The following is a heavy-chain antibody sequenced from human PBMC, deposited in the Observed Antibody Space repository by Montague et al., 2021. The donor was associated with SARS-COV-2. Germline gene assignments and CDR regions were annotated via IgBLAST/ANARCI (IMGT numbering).Heavy chain of an antibody. V-gene: IGHV4-61*02. CDR1: GGSISSGSCY. Sequence: TLSLTCTVSGGSISSGSCYWSWIRQPAGMGLEWIGRIYTSGSTNYNPYLKSRVTISVDTSKYQFSLKLDSVAAAARSIYYCARGPFHDITFASLNWFDPWGQGTLVTVSS. CDR2: IYTSGST. D-gene: IGHD3-16*01. J-gene: IGHJ5*02. CDR3: ARGPFHDITFASLNWFDP.